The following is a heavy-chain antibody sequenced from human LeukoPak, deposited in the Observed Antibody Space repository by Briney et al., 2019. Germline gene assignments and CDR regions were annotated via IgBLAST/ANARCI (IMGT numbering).Heavy chain of an antibody. CDR3: ARGMVRGESTKSMDV. CDR2: INHSGST. V-gene: IGHV4-34*01. Sequence: SETLSLTCAVYGGSFSGYYWSWIRQPPGKGLEWIGEINHSGSTNYNPSLKSRVTISVDTSKNQFSLKLSSVTAADTAVYYCARGMVRGESTKSMDVWGQGTTVTVS. CDR1: GGSFSGYY. J-gene: IGHJ6*02. D-gene: IGHD3-10*01.